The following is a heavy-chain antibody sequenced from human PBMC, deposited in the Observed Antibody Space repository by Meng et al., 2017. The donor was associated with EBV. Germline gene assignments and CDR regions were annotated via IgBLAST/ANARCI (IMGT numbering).Heavy chain of an antibody. Sequence: SGVEGKKSGSSVNVSCKASRGTISSYASSWVRQAPGQGLEWMGGIIPIFGTANYAQKFQGRVTITADKSTSTAYMELSSLRSEDTAVYYCARAEIAAAGRLDYWGQGTLVTVSS. V-gene: IGHV1-69*06. CDR2: IIPIFGTA. J-gene: IGHJ4*02. CDR1: RGTISSYA. CDR3: ARAEIAAAGRLDY. D-gene: IGHD6-13*01.